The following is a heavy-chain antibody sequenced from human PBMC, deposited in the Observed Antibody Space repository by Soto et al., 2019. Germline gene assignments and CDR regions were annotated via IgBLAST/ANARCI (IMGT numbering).Heavy chain of an antibody. CDR3: ATDYPKKWKSGYYFGP. D-gene: IGHD3-3*01. Sequence: KKTPASVKVSCKVSGYTLTELSMHWVRQAPGKGLEWMGGFDPEDGETIYAQKFQGRVTMTEDTSTDTAYMELSSLRSEDTAVYYCATDYPKKWKSGYYFGPWGQGTLVTVS. CDR1: GYTLTELS. J-gene: IGHJ5*02. CDR2: FDPEDGET. V-gene: IGHV1-24*01.